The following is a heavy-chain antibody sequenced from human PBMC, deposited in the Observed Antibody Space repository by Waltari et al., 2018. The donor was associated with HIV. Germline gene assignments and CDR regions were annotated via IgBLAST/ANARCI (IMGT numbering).Heavy chain of an antibody. CDR2: IDFNVNNA. Sequence: QEQLVESGGGVAQPGRSLRLSCSASGFIFGDSALHWVRQAPGKGWEGVGLIDFNVNNAYYSDSVKGLFTISRYNSKNTRSLQMNSLRSDDTALYYCARTIFGVMITSDFFYGMDVWGQGTTVTVS. D-gene: IGHD3-3*01. CDR3: ARTIFGVMITSDFFYGMDV. CDR1: GFIFGDSA. J-gene: IGHJ6*02. V-gene: IGHV3-30-3*01.